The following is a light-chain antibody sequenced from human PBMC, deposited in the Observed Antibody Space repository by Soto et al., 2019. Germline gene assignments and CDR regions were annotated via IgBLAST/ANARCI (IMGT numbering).Light chain of an antibody. Sequence: DIVMTQSPDSLAMSLGERATINCKSSQSVLYTSNNNNYLAWYQQKPGQPPKLLIYWASTRASGVPDRFSGSASGTDFTLTISSLQAEDVAVYYCQQCYNSPYTFGQGTMVEIK. CDR2: WAS. CDR1: QSVLYTSNNNNY. CDR3: QQCYNSPYT. V-gene: IGKV4-1*01. J-gene: IGKJ2*01.